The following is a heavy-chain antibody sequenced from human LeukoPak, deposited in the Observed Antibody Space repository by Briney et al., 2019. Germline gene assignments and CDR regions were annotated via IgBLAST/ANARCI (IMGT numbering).Heavy chain of an antibody. CDR1: GGSISSSNW. D-gene: IGHD3-22*01. Sequence: SETLSLTCAVSGGSISSSNWWSWVRQPPGKGLEWIGEIYHSGSTNYNPSLKSRVTISVDKSKNQFSLKLSSVTAADTAVYYCARRGYYYDSSGYYSYYYYGMDVWGQGTTVTVSS. V-gene: IGHV4-4*02. CDR2: IYHSGST. CDR3: ARRGYYYDSSGYYSYYYYGMDV. J-gene: IGHJ6*02.